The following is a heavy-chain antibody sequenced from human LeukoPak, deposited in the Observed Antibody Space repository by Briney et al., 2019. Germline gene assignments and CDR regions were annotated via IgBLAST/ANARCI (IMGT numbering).Heavy chain of an antibody. CDR1: GFTVSSNY. CDR2: FYPGGTT. Sequence: GGSLRLSRAASGFTVSSNYMICVRQPPGMGLVWVSVFYPGGTTYYADPVKARFSISRDNSKNIVSLQMNSLRAEDTAVYYCARNNDYGDFHFDCCGQGTLVTVSS. V-gene: IGHV3-66*01. J-gene: IGHJ4*02. CDR3: ARNNDYGDFHFDC. D-gene: IGHD4-17*01.